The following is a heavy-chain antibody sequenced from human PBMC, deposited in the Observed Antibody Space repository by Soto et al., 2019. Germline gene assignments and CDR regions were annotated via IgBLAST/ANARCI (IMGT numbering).Heavy chain of an antibody. Sequence: QVQLVQSGAEVKKPGSSVKVSCKASGGTFSTYGITWVRQASGQGLEWMGIINPNGGSTTYAQRFRAGFTMTRDTSTSTAYMELSSLRSEDSAVYYCATSVNSAMAFDYWGQGTLVTVSS. D-gene: IGHD5-18*01. CDR2: INPNGGST. CDR1: GGTFSTYG. J-gene: IGHJ4*02. CDR3: ATSVNSAMAFDY. V-gene: IGHV1-46*01.